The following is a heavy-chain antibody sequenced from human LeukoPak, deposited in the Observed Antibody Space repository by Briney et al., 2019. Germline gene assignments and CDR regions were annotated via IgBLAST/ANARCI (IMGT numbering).Heavy chain of an antibody. J-gene: IGHJ3*02. Sequence: KPSETLPLTCTVSGSISGYYWSWIRQPPGKGLEWIGYIYTSGSTNYNPSLESRVTISVDTSKNQFSLDLSSVTAADTAVYYCARQKCTSTSCLTKNAFDIWGQGTMVTVSS. D-gene: IGHD2-2*01. CDR1: GSISGYY. CDR2: IYTSGST. CDR3: ARQKCTSTSCLTKNAFDI. V-gene: IGHV4-4*09.